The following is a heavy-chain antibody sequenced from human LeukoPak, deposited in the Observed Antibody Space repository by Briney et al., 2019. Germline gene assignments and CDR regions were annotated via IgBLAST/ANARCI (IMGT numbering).Heavy chain of an antibody. CDR3: AKEPVVPSSGWFDY. J-gene: IGHJ4*02. CDR1: GFTFSSYS. Sequence: GGSLRLSCAASGFTFSSYSMNWVRQAPGKGLEWVSSISSSSSYIYYADSVKGRFTISRDNAKNSLYLKMNSLRAEDTAVYYCAKEPVVPSSGWFDYWGQGTLVTVSS. CDR2: ISSSSSYI. D-gene: IGHD6-19*01. V-gene: IGHV3-21*04.